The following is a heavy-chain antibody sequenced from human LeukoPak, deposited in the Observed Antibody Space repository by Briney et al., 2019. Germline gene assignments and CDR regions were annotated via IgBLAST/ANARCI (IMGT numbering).Heavy chain of an antibody. V-gene: IGHV4-59*08. J-gene: IGHJ5*02. CDR2: IYYSGST. Sequence: SETLSLTCAVYGGSFSGYYWSWIRQPPGKGLEWIGYIYYSGSTNYNPSLKSRVTISVDTSKNQFSLKLSSVTAADTAVYYCARHGEYCSSTSCYTREVVWFDPWGQGTLVTVSS. CDR3: ARHGEYCSSTSCYTREVVWFDP. CDR1: GGSFSGYY. D-gene: IGHD2-2*02.